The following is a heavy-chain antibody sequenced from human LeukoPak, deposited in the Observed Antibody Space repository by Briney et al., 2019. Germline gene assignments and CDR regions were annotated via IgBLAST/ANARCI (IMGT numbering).Heavy chain of an antibody. Sequence: SETLSLTCAVYGGSFSGYYWSWIRQPPGKGLEWIGEINHSGSTNYNPSLKSRVSISVDTSKNQFSLNLSSVTAADTAVYYCARLIGWPYRYYYDYWGQGTLITVSS. CDR3: ARLIGWPYRYYYDY. CDR1: GGSFSGYY. D-gene: IGHD2-15*01. V-gene: IGHV4-34*01. J-gene: IGHJ4*02. CDR2: INHSGST.